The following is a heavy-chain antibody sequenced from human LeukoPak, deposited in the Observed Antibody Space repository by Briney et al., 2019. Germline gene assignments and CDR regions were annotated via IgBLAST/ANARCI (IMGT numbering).Heavy chain of an antibody. CDR1: GFTVSSNY. CDR2: ISSSGSTI. Sequence: GGSLRLSCAASGFTVSSNYMSWIRQAPGKGLEWVSYISSSGSTIYYADSVKGRFTISRDNAKNSLYLQMNSLRAEDTAVYYCARTPAVAGYYYYYYYMDVWGKGTTVTISS. J-gene: IGHJ6*03. D-gene: IGHD6-19*01. V-gene: IGHV3-11*01. CDR3: ARTPAVAGYYYYYYYMDV.